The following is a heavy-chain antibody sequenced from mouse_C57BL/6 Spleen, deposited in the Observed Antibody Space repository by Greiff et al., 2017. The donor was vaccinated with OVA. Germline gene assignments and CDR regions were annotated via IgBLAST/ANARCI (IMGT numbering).Heavy chain of an antibody. Sequence: EVMLVESGPVLVKPGASVKMSCKASGYTFTDYYMNWVKQSHGKSLEWIGVINPYNGGTSYNQKFKGKATLTVDKSSSTAYMELNSLTSEDSAVYYCARRYYDYDRDYYAMDYWGQGTSVTVSS. CDR2: INPYNGGT. CDR3: ARRYYDYDRDYYAMDY. V-gene: IGHV1-19*01. J-gene: IGHJ4*01. CDR1: GYTFTDYY. D-gene: IGHD2-4*01.